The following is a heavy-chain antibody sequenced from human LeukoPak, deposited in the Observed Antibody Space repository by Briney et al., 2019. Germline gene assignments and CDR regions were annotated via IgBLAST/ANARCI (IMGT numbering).Heavy chain of an antibody. J-gene: IGHJ4*02. CDR3: ARDDGYGGNDY. V-gene: IGHV4-38-2*02. CDR1: GYSISSGYY. CDR2: IYHSGST. Sequence: SETLSLTCTVSGYSISSGYYWGWIRQPPGKGLEWIGSIYHSGSTYYNPSLKSRVTISVDTSKNQFALKLSSVTAADTAVYYCARDDGYGGNDYWGQGTLVTVSS. D-gene: IGHD4-23*01.